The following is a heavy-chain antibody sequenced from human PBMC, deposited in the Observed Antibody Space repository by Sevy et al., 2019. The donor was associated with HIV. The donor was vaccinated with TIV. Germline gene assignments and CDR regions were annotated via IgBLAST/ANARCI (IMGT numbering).Heavy chain of an antibody. CDR3: ARGLHCSGGSCYYYGMDV. V-gene: IGHV4-34*01. J-gene: IGHJ6*02. CDR2: INHSGST. CDR1: GGSFSGYY. D-gene: IGHD2-15*01. Sequence: GSLRLSCAVYGGSFSGYYWSWIRQPPGKGLEWIGEINHSGSTNYNPSLKSRVTISVDTSKNQFSLKLSSVTAADTAVYYCARGLHCSGGSCYYYGMDVWGQGTTVTVSS.